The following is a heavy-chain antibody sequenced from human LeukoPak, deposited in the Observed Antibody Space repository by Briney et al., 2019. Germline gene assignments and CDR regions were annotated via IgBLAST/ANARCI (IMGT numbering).Heavy chain of an antibody. D-gene: IGHD2-15*01. V-gene: IGHV3-30*18. CDR1: GFTFSSYG. CDR3: AKEYSPYGMDV. CDR2: ISYDGSNK. J-gene: IGHJ6*02. Sequence: GGSLRLSCAASGFTFSSYGMHWVRQAPGKGLEWVAVISYDGSNKYYADSVKGRFTNSRDNSKNTLYLQMNSLRAEDTAVYYCAKEYSPYGMDVWGQGTTVTVSS.